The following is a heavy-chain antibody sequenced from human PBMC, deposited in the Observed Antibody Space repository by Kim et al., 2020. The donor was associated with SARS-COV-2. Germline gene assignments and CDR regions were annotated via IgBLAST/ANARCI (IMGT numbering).Heavy chain of an antibody. D-gene: IGHD2-15*01. V-gene: IGHV3-33*01. J-gene: IGHJ6*02. Sequence: GGSLRLSCAASGFTFSSYGMHWVRQAPGKGLEWVAVIWYDGSNKYYADSVKGRFTISRDNSKNTLYQQMNSLRAEDTAVYYCARDQWQLPMRLYYGMDVWGQGTTVTVSS. CDR2: IWYDGSNK. CDR3: ARDQWQLPMRLYYGMDV. CDR1: GFTFSSYG.